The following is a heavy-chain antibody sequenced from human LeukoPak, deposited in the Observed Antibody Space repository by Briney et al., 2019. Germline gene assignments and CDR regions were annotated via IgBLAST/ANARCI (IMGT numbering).Heavy chain of an antibody. J-gene: IGHJ4*02. D-gene: IGHD4-17*01. CDR1: GYTFTSYG. CDR3: ARDSTTVTTLDY. CDR2: ISAYNGNT. Sequence: ASVKVSCKASGYTFTSYGISWVRQAPGQGLEWVGWISAYNGNTNYAQKLQGRVTMTTDTSTSTAYMELRSLRSDDTAVYYCARDSTTVTTLDYWGQGTLVTVSS. V-gene: IGHV1-18*01.